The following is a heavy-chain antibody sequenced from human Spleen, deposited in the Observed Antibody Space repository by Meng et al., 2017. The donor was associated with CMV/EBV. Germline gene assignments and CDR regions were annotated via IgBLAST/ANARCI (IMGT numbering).Heavy chain of an antibody. V-gene: IGHV3-30*01. CDR3: ARDRGIWSGIFDL. Sequence: GGSLRLSCAVSGFTFSSYAMHWVRQAPGKGLEWLASISYDGTADYFAASVKGRFTISRDNSKNILFLHMTSLSPEDTALYYCARDRGIWSGIFDLWGQGNLVTVSS. CDR1: GFTFSSYA. J-gene: IGHJ4*02. CDR2: ISYDGTAD. D-gene: IGHD3-3*01.